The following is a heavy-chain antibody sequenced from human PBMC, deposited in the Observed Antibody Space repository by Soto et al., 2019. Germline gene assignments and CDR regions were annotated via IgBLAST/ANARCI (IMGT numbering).Heavy chain of an antibody. CDR2: IKPDESEK. V-gene: IGHV3-7*01. CDR1: GFTFSDSW. Sequence: EVHLVKSGGGLVQPGGSLRLSCTASGFTFSDSWMTWVRQAPGKGLEWVARIKPDESEKKYADSVKGRFSISRDNAKNSMYLQMDSLRGEDTAVYYCVRGGSNYASWGQGTLVTVSS. D-gene: IGHD4-4*01. J-gene: IGHJ5*02. CDR3: VRGGSNYAS.